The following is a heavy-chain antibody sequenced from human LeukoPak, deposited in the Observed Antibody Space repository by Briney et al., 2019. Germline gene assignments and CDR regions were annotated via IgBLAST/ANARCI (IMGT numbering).Heavy chain of an antibody. CDR3: AREQVVAAGSGWFDH. D-gene: IGHD2-2*01. J-gene: IGHJ5*02. V-gene: IGHV4-59*01. CDR1: GGSISNYY. CDR2: IYNSGST. Sequence: PSETLSLTCTVSGGSISNYYWSSVRQPPGKGLEWVGYIYNSGSTNYNPYLKGRVTISIDTSKNQFSLRLSSVAAADTAVYYCAREQVVAAGSGWFDHWGQGTLVTVSS.